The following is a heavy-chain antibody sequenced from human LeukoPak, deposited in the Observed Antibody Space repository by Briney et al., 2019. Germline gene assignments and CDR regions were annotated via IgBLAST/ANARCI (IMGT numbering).Heavy chain of an antibody. CDR1: GGSISSYY. CDR3: ARESAGTAY. D-gene: IGHD6-19*01. J-gene: IGHJ4*02. Sequence: SETLSLTCTVSGGSISSYYWSWIRQPPGKGLEWIGYIYYSGSTYYNPSLKSRVTISVDTSKNQFSLKLSSVTAADTAVYYCARESAGTAYWGQGTLVTVSS. CDR2: IYYSGST. V-gene: IGHV4-59*12.